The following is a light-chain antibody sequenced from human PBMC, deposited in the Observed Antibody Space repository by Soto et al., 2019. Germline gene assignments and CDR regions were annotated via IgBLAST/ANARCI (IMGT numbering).Light chain of an antibody. CDR3: QQYYSAPHT. CDR1: QSVLYSSNNKNY. V-gene: IGKV4-1*01. Sequence: DIVMTQSPDSLAVSLGERATINCKSSQSVLYSSNNKNYLAWYQQKPGQPPKLLIYWACTRESGVPDRFSGSGSGTDFTLTISSLQAEDVAVYYCQQYYSAPHTFGQGTKLEIK. CDR2: WAC. J-gene: IGKJ2*01.